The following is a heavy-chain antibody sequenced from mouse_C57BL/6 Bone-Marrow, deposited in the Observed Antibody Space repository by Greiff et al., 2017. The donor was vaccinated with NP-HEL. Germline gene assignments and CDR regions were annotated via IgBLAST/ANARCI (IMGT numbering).Heavy chain of an antibody. D-gene: IGHD2-1*01. CDR3: ARDRDYGNYLYAMDY. J-gene: IGHJ4*01. V-gene: IGHV1-69*01. Sequence: QVQLQQPGAELVMPGASVKLSCKASGYTFTSYWMHWVKQRPGQGLEWIGEIDPSDSYTNYNQKFKGKSTLTVDKSSSTAYMQLSSLTSEDSAVYYCARDRDYGNYLYAMDYWGQGTSGTVSS. CDR1: GYTFTSYW. CDR2: IDPSDSYT.